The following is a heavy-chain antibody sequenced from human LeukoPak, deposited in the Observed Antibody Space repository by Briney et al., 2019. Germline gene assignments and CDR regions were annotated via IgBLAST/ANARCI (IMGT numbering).Heavy chain of an antibody. Sequence: GGSLRLSCAASGLTFSSYAMSWVRQAPGKGLEWVSAISGSGGSTYYADSVKGRFTISRDNSKNTLYLQMNSLRAEGTAVYYCAKGSISSGWYWGQGTLVTVSS. CDR1: GLTFSSYA. CDR3: AKGSISSGWY. J-gene: IGHJ4*02. D-gene: IGHD6-19*01. CDR2: ISGSGGST. V-gene: IGHV3-23*01.